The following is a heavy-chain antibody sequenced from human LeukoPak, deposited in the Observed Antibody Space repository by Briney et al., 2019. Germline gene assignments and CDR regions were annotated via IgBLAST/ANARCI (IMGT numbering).Heavy chain of an antibody. Sequence: PGRSLRLSCAASGFPFSSYGMHWVRQAPGKGLEWVAVISYDGSNKYYADSVKGRFTISRDNSKNTLYLQMNSLRAEDTAVYYCAKGLEGYCSSTSCPYFDYWGQGTLVTVSS. CDR1: GFPFSSYG. CDR2: ISYDGSNK. D-gene: IGHD2-2*01. J-gene: IGHJ4*02. CDR3: AKGLEGYCSSTSCPYFDY. V-gene: IGHV3-30*18.